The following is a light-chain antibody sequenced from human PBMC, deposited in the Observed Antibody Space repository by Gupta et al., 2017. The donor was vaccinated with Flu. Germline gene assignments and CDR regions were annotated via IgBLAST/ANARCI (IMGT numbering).Light chain of an antibody. V-gene: IGKV4-1*01. Sequence: LGERDTINCRSSQSLLFNANSKNYLAWYQQKPGQPPKLLIYWASTRESGVPDRFNGSGSGTDFTLTISSLQAEDVAVYYCQQYYATLALTFGGGTKVEIK. J-gene: IGKJ4*01. CDR3: QQYYATLALT. CDR1: QSLLFNANSKNY. CDR2: WAS.